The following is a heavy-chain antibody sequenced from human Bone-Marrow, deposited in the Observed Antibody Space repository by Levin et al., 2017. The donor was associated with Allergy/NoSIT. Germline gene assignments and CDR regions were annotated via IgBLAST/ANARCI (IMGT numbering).Heavy chain of an antibody. CDR1: GVSITSGNYY. Sequence: SETLSLTCTVSGVSITSGNYYWSWIRQPAGTGLEWIGHIYTSGNTNYNPSLKTRVTISVDTSKNQFSLKLRSVTAADTAVYYCARVLQYYYYYMDVWGKGTTVTVSS. J-gene: IGHJ6*03. V-gene: IGHV4-61*09. D-gene: IGHD5-24*01. CDR2: IYTSGNT. CDR3: ARVLQYYYYYMDV.